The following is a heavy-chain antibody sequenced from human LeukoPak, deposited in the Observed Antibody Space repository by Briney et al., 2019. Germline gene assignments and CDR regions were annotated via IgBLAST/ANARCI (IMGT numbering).Heavy chain of an antibody. V-gene: IGHV5-51*01. CDR1: GYSFTSYW. CDR2: IYPGDSDT. CDR3: ARQVDPNYDSSGYYPAAFDI. D-gene: IGHD3-22*01. Sequence: GESLKISCKGSGYSFTSYWIGWVRQMPGKGLEWMGIIYPGDSDTRYSPSFQGQVTISADKSISTAYLQWSSLKASDTAMYYCARQVDPNYDSSGYYPAAFDIWGQGTMVTVSS. J-gene: IGHJ3*02.